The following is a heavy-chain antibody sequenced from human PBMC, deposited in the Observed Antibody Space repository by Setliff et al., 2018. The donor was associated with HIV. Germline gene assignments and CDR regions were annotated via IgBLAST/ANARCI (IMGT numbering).Heavy chain of an antibody. CDR3: VRDVAATNMVRGILYHYYYMDV. J-gene: IGHJ6*03. CDR1: GFTFSDFW. CDR2: SRKKDNSYTT. V-gene: IGHV3-72*01. Sequence: PRGSLRLSCAASGFTFSDFWMYWVRQAPGKGLEWVGRSRKKDNSYTTEYAASVKGRFTISRDESENSLYLQMNSLKTEDTAVYYCVRDVAATNMVRGILYHYYYMDVWGKGTTVTVSS. D-gene: IGHD3-10*01.